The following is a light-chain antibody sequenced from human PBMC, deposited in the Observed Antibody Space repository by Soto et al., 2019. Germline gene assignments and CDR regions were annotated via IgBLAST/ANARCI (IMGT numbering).Light chain of an antibody. V-gene: IGLV2-14*03. CDR3: SSYTATSAHVM. CDR2: DVS. Sequence: QSALTQPASVSGSPGQSLTISCTGTNSDVGGYEYVSWYQQHPGKAPKLMIYDVSNRPSGVSNRFSGSKSGNTASLTISGLQAEDEADYSCSSYTATSAHVMFGGGTKVTVL. J-gene: IGLJ3*02. CDR1: NSDVGGYEY.